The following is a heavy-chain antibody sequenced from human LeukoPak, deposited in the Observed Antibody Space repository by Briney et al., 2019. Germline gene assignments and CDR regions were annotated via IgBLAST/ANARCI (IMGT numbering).Heavy chain of an antibody. D-gene: IGHD1-26*01. CDR1: GFTFSSYA. CDR2: ISGSDGST. V-gene: IGHV3-23*01. J-gene: IGHJ4*02. CDR3: ATLGATIITVYYFDY. Sequence: GGSLRLSCAASGFTFSSYAMSWVRQAPGKGLEWVSAISGSDGSTYYADSVKGRFTISRDNSKNTLYLQMNSLRAEDTAVYYCATLGATIITVYYFDYWGQGTLVTVSS.